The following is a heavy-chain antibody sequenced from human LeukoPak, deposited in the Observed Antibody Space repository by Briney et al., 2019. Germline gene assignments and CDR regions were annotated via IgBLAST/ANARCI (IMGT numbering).Heavy chain of an antibody. V-gene: IGHV1-18*01. CDR1: GYTFTSYG. Sequence: ASVKVSCKASGYTFTSYGISWVRQAPGQGLEWMGWISAYNGNTNYAQKLQGRVTMTTDTSTSTAYMELRSLRSEDTAVYYCARGRGCSSASCDDYFDYWGQGTLVTVSS. J-gene: IGHJ4*02. D-gene: IGHD2-2*01. CDR3: ARGRGCSSASCDDYFDY. CDR2: ISAYNGNT.